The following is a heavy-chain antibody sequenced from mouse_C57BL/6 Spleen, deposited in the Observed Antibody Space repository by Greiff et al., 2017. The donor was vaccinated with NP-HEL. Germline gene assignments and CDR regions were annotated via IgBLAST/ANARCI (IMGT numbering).Heavy chain of an antibody. V-gene: IGHV1-64*01. D-gene: IGHD3-1*01. CDR1: GYTFTSYW. Sequence: QVHVKQSGAELVKPGASVKLSCKASGYTFTSYWMHWVKQRPGQGLEWIGMIHPNSGSTNYNEKFKSKATLTVDKSSSTAYMQLCSLTSEDSAVYYCAREGLLGYAMDYWGQGTSVTVSS. J-gene: IGHJ4*01. CDR3: AREGLLGYAMDY. CDR2: IHPNSGST.